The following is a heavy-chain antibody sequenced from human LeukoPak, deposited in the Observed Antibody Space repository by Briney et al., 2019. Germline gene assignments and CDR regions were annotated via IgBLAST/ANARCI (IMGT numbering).Heavy chain of an antibody. V-gene: IGHV1-69*13. CDR2: IIPIFGTA. CDR3: ARLLVGYDFPLDY. D-gene: IGHD5-12*01. J-gene: IGHJ4*02. Sequence: ASVKVSCKASGYTFTSYYMHWVRQAPGQGLEWMGGIIPIFGTANYAQKFQGRVTITADESTSTAYMELSSLRSEDTAVYYCARLLVGYDFPLDYWGQGTLVTVSS. CDR1: GYTFTSYY.